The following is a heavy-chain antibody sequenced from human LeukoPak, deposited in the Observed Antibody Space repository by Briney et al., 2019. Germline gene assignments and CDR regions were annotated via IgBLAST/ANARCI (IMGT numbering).Heavy chain of an antibody. D-gene: IGHD2-2*01. CDR2: IYHSGST. Sequence: SQTLSLTCTVSGGSISSGDYYWNWLRQPPGKGLEWIGFIYHSGSTYYNPSLKSRVTISVDRSKTQFSLNLTSVTAADTAVYYCARGQRYCSSSSCSNYFDYWGQGTLVTVSS. CDR1: GGSISSGDYY. V-gene: IGHV4-30-2*01. CDR3: ARGQRYCSSSSCSNYFDY. J-gene: IGHJ4*02.